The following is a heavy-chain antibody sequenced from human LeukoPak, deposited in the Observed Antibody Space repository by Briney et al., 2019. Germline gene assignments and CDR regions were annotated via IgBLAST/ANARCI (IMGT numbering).Heavy chain of an antibody. Sequence: PGTSLRLSCAASGFTSSSYAMHWVRQAPGKGLQWVAFISYDGNNIHYADSVKGRFTISRDNSKNTLYLQMNSLRLEDTAVFYCARDQPEHYLPSDYWGQGTLVTVSS. CDR2: ISYDGNNI. D-gene: IGHD1-14*01. J-gene: IGHJ4*02. V-gene: IGHV3-30-3*01. CDR1: GFTSSSYA. CDR3: ARDQPEHYLPSDY.